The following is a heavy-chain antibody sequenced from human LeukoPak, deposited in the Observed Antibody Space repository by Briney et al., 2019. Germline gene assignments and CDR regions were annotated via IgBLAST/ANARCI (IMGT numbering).Heavy chain of an antibody. Sequence: VESLKISCKGSGYSFTSYWIGWVRQMPGKGLEWMGIIYPGDSDTRYSPSFQGQVTISADKSISTAYLQWSSLKASDTAMYYCARSPDSSGYPNWFDPWGQGTLVTVSS. J-gene: IGHJ5*02. V-gene: IGHV5-51*01. CDR1: GYSFTSYW. CDR3: ARSPDSSGYPNWFDP. D-gene: IGHD3-22*01. CDR2: IYPGDSDT.